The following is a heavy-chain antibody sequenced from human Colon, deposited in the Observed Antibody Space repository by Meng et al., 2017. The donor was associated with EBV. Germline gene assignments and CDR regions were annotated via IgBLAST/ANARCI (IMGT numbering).Heavy chain of an antibody. CDR2: VNPSGST. J-gene: IGHJ4*02. V-gene: IGHV4-34*01. CDR3: ARVGGLDGYRLGGDY. D-gene: IGHD5-24*01. Sequence: QVQVQQWGAGPLKPLXXXXLXXXVYGASFSGYYWSWIRQPPGKGLEWIGEVNPSGSTNYSPSLKSRVTISVDTSKNQFSLRLNSVTAADTAVYYCARVGGLDGYRLGGDYWGQGALVTVSS. CDR1: GASFSGYY.